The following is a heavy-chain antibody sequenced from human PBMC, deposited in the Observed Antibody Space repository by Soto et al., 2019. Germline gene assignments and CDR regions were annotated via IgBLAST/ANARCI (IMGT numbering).Heavy chain of an antibody. CDR3: ARGGETNSFYYYGMDV. CDR1: GFTFTTSS. CDR2: IDGSGSPI. D-gene: IGHD7-27*01. V-gene: IGHV3-48*02. Sequence: VGSLRLSCAASGFTFTTSSMNWVRQAPGKGLEWVSYIDGSGSPIYYADSVKGRFTISRDNAKNSLYLQMKSLRDEDTAVYYCARGGETNSFYYYGMDVWGQGTTVTVSS. J-gene: IGHJ6*02.